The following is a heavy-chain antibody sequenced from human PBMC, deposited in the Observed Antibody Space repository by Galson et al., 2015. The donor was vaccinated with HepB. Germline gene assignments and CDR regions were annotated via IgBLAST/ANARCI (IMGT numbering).Heavy chain of an antibody. J-gene: IGHJ6*03. CDR2: ITNSGSTI. Sequence: SLRLSCAASGFTFSDYYMSWIRQAPGKGLEWVSYITNSGSTINYADSVKGRFTISRDNAKNSLYLQVNSLRAEDTAVYYCARESNFYMDVWGKGTTVTVSS. CDR1: GFTFSDYY. V-gene: IGHV3-11*01. CDR3: ARESNFYMDV.